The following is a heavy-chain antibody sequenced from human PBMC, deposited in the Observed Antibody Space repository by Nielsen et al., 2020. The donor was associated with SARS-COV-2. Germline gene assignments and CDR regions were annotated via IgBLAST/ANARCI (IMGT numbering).Heavy chain of an antibody. CDR2: IKEDGREG. CDR1: GFTFSSYW. J-gene: IGHJ4*02. Sequence: GGSLRLSCAASGFTFSSYWMSWVRQAPGKGLEWVANIKEDGREGYYVDSVKGRFTISRDNAKNSLYLQMNSLRAEDTALYHCARVLELGTGSDYWGQGTLVTVSS. D-gene: IGHD3-3*01. CDR3: ARVLELGTGSDY. V-gene: IGHV3-7*03.